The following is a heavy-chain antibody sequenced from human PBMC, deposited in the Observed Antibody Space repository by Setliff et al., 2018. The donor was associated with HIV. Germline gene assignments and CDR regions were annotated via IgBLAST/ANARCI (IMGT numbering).Heavy chain of an antibody. D-gene: IGHD3-10*01. CDR1: SDFVSGEDLY. J-gene: IGHJ4*02. V-gene: IGHV4-30-4*01. CDR3: AKMVRGSLSARRMYYFDS. Sequence: PSETLSLTCTVSSDFVSGEDLYWSWIRQAPGRGLEWIGYVYYNGITHYNPSLKSRLTISIDTSGRRFSLNLTSVTALDTAVYFCAKMVRGSLSARRMYYFDSWGRGTMVTVSS. CDR2: VYYNGIT.